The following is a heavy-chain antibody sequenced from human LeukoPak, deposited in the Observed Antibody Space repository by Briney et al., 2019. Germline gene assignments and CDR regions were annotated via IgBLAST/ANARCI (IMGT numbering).Heavy chain of an antibody. Sequence: GGSLRLSCAASGFTFSSYSMNWVRQAPGKRLEWVSSISSSSSYIYYADSVKGRFTISRDNAKNSLYLQMNSLRAEDTAVYYCARQETEWLVRDFDYWGQGTLVTVSS. J-gene: IGHJ4*02. D-gene: IGHD6-19*01. V-gene: IGHV3-21*01. CDR3: ARQETEWLVRDFDY. CDR2: ISSSSSYI. CDR1: GFTFSSYS.